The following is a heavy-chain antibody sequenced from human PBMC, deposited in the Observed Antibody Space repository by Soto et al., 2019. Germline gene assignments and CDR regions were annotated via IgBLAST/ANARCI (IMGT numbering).Heavy chain of an antibody. CDR1: GYTFASYD. CDR2: MNPNSGNT. J-gene: IGHJ6*02. D-gene: IGHD1-7*01. Sequence: ASVKVSCKASGYTFASYDINWVRQATGQGLEWMGWMNPNSGNTGYAQKFQGRVTMTRNTSISTAYMELSSLRSEDTAVYYCARGRKVTGTTRYYYGMDVWGQGTTVTVSS. CDR3: ARGRKVTGTTRYYYGMDV. V-gene: IGHV1-8*01.